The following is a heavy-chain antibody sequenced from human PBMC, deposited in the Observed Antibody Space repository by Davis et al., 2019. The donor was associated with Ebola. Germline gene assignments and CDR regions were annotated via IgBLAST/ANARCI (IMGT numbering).Heavy chain of an antibody. V-gene: IGHV1-2*02. CDR2: INPNSGGT. J-gene: IGHJ4*02. Sequence: ASVKVSCKASGYTFTGYYMHWVRQAPGQGLEWMGWINPNSGGTNYAQKFQGRVTMTRDTSISTAYMELSRLRSDDTAVYYCARVGNYYDWRLGDWGQGTLVTVSS. CDR3: ARVGNYYDWRLGD. D-gene: IGHD3-22*01. CDR1: GYTFTGYY.